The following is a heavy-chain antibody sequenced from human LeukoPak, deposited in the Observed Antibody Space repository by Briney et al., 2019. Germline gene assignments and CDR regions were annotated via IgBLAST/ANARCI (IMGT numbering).Heavy chain of an antibody. CDR1: GGTFSSYA. V-gene: IGHV1-69*13. J-gene: IGHJ5*02. CDR2: IIPIFGTA. CDR3: ARGSYSSSWSYNWFDP. D-gene: IGHD6-13*01. Sequence: SVKVSCKASGGTFSSYAISWVRQAPGQGLEWMGGIIPIFGTANYAQKFQGRVTITADESTSTAYMELSSLRSEDTAVYYCARGSYSSSWSYNWFDPWGQGTLVTVSS.